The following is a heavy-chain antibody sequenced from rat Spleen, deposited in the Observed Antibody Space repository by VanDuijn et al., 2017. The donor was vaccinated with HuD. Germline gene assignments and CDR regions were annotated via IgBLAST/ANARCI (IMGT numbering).Heavy chain of an antibody. D-gene: IGHD1-10*01. V-gene: IGHV5-20*01. Sequence: EVQLVESDGGLVQPGRSLKLSCAASGFTFSDYYMAWVRQAPTKGLEWVATINFDGSGTYYRDSVKGRFTFSRDNAKNTVYLQMDSLRSEDTATYYRSTDNYWVACWGQGTLVIGSS. CDR2: INFDGSGT. J-gene: IGHJ3*01. CDR3: STDNYWVAC. CDR1: GFTFSDYY.